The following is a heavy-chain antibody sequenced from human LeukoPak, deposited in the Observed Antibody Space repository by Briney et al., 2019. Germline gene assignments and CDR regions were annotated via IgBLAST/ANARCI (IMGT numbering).Heavy chain of an antibody. D-gene: IGHD3-22*01. CDR2: INPNSGGT. CDR3: ARDGAMSSYYDSSGHPY. V-gene: IGHV1-2*02. J-gene: IGHJ4*02. CDR1: GYTFTGYY. Sequence: ASVKVSCKASGYTFTGYYMHWVRQAPGQGLEWMGWINPNSGGTNYAQKFQGRVTMTRDTSISTAYMELSRLRSDDTAVYYCARDGAMSSYYDSSGHPYWGQGTLVTVSS.